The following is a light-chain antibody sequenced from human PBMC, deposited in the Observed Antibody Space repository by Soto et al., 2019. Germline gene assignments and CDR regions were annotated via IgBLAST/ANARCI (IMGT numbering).Light chain of an antibody. CDR2: LNSDGSH. CDR1: SGHSSYA. Sequence: QLVLTQSPSASASLGASVKLTCTLSSGHSSYAIAWHQQQPEKGPRYLMKLNSDGSHSKGDGIPDRFSGSSSGAERYLTISSLQSEDEADYYCQTWGTGIVVFGGGTKLTDL. J-gene: IGLJ2*01. CDR3: QTWGTGIVV. V-gene: IGLV4-69*01.